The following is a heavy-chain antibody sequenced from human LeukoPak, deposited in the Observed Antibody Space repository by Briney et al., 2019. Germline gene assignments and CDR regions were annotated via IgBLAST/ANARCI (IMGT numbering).Heavy chain of an antibody. CDR3: ASCNDSSGYFAY. Sequence: ASVKVSCKPSGYTFTDYAINWVRQAPGQGLEYMGWVNTNTGNPTYAQGFTGRFVFSSDSAVSTAYLQITSLKADDSAIYFCASCNDSSGYFAYWGQGTLVTVSS. D-gene: IGHD3-22*01. CDR2: VNTNTGNP. V-gene: IGHV7-4-1*02. CDR1: GYTFTDYA. J-gene: IGHJ4*02.